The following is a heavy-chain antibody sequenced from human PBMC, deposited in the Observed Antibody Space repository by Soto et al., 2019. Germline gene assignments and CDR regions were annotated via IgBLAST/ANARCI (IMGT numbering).Heavy chain of an antibody. J-gene: IGHJ6*02. D-gene: IGHD6-6*01. V-gene: IGHV3-33*01. CDR1: GFTFSSYG. CDR2: IWYDGSNK. Sequence: PGGSLRLSCAASGFTFSSYGMHWVRQAPGKGLEWVAVIWYDGSNKYYADSVKGRFTISRDNSKNTLYLQMNSLRAEDTAVYYCARDFPGSHSSSGCMDVSDQATTVTGFS. CDR3: ARDFPGSHSSSGCMDV.